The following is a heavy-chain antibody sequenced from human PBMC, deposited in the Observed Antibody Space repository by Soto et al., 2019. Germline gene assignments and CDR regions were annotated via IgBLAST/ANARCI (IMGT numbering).Heavy chain of an antibody. CDR2: ISAYNGNT. J-gene: IGHJ4*02. D-gene: IGHD5-12*01. CDR3: ERVIVATITDFDY. V-gene: IGHV1-18*01. CDR1: GYTSNSYC. Sequence: AVPVKVSSKAPGYTSNSYCMCWPRQAPGQGLEWMRWISAYNGNTNYAQKLQGRVTMTTDTSTSTAYMELRSLRSDDTAVYYCERVIVATITDFDYWGQGTLDTVSS.